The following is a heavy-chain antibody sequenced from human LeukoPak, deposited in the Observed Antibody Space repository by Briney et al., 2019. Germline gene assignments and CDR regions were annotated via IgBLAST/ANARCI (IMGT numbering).Heavy chain of an antibody. V-gene: IGHV4-34*01. CDR1: GGSFSGYS. J-gene: IGHJ4*02. CDR2: MSHSGYP. Sequence: SETLSLTCAVYGGSFSGYSWTWIRQPPGKGLEWIGEMSHSGYPNYNPSLKSRVAISVDTFKNQFSLNLTSVTAADTAVYYCARPRLLYGSGPILVWGQGNLVTVSS. CDR3: ARPRLLYGSGPILV. D-gene: IGHD3-10*01.